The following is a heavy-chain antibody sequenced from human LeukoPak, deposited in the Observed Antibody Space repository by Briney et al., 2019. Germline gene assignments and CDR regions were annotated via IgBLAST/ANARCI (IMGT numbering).Heavy chain of an antibody. Sequence: PSETLSLTCIVADGSISSYYWSWIRQPPGKGLEGVGYIHSSGTTNYSPSLKSRITMSLDTSKNPFSLRLRSVTAADTAMYYCARATYISSRASQLGYWGQGTLVTVSS. V-gene: IGHV4-59*01. J-gene: IGHJ4*02. CDR1: DGSISSYY. CDR3: ARATYISSRASQLGY. CDR2: IHSSGTT. D-gene: IGHD6-13*01.